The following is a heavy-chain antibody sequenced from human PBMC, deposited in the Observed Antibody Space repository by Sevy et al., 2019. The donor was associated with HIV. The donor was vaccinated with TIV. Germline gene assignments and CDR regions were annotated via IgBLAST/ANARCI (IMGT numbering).Heavy chain of an antibody. Sequence: ASVKVSCKVSGYTLTALSMHWVRQAPGKGLEWMGTFDPEDGETRFAQKFQGRVTMTEDTSTDTAYMELSSLRSEDTAVYFSATTKDYYDSSGYPFDHWGQGALVTVSS. J-gene: IGHJ4*02. CDR1: GYTLTALS. CDR2: FDPEDGET. CDR3: ATTKDYYDSSGYPFDH. D-gene: IGHD3-22*01. V-gene: IGHV1-24*01.